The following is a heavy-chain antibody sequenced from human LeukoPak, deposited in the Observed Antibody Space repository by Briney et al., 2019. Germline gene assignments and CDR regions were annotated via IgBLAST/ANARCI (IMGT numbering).Heavy chain of an antibody. D-gene: IGHD3-22*01. V-gene: IGHV3-11*04. J-gene: IGHJ3*02. CDR2: ISSSGSI. Sequence: GGSLRLSCAASGFTFSDNYMSWIRQAPGKGLEWVSYISSSGSIYYADSVKGRFTISRDNAKNSLYLQMNSLRAEDTAVYYCARDWRDSSGKFPNDAFDIWGQGTMVTVSS. CDR1: GFTFSDNY. CDR3: ARDWRDSSGKFPNDAFDI.